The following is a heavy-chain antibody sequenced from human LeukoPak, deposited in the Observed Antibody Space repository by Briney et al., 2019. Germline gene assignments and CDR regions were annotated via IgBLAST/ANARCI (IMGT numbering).Heavy chain of an antibody. CDR1: GYTFTSYG. CDR3: ARGVSGIAVAGTFWFDP. CDR2: ISAYNGNT. D-gene: IGHD6-19*01. J-gene: IGHJ5*02. V-gene: IGHV1-18*01. Sequence: ASVKVSCKASGYTFTSYGISWVRQAPGQGLEWMGWISAYNGNTNYAQKLQGRVTMTTDTSTSTAYMELGSLRSDDTAVYYCARGVSGIAVAGTFWFDPWGQGTLVTVSS.